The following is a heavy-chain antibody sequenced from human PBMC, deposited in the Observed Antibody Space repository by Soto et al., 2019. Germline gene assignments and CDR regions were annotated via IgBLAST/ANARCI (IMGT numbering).Heavy chain of an antibody. CDR1: GYTFTSFY. Sequence: ASVKVSCKASGYTFTSFYIHWVRQAPGQGLEWMGVINPSGGRTSYAQKFQGRVTMTRDTSTSTVYMELSSLRSEDTAIYYCARDVSSLWGMVLYIDYWGQGTLVTVSS. V-gene: IGHV1-46*01. CDR2: INPSGGRT. CDR3: ARDVSSLWGMVLYIDY. D-gene: IGHD3-10*01. J-gene: IGHJ4*02.